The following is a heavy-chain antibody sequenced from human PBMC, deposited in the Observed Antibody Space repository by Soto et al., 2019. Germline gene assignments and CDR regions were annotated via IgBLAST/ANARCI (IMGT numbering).Heavy chain of an antibody. Sequence: EVQLVESGGGLVQPGGSLRLSCAASGVTVSSNYMSWVRQAPGKGLEWVSVIYSGGSTYYADSVKGRFTISRDNSKNTLYLQMNSMRAEDTAVYYCARRGYNYGGGYFDYWCQGTLVTVSS. D-gene: IGHD5-18*01. J-gene: IGHJ4*02. V-gene: IGHV3-66*04. CDR2: IYSGGST. CDR1: GVTVSSNY. CDR3: ARRGYNYGGGYFDY.